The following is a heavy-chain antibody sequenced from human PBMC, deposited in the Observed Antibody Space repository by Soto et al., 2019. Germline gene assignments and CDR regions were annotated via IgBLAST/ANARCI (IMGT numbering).Heavy chain of an antibody. V-gene: IGHV4-59*01. CDR2: IYYSGST. D-gene: IGHD2-15*01. CDR3: ARDIVVVVAATRTRNYYYGMAV. Sequence: SATPSLRYPGADGKIGSYYWSWSRHPPGEGVELIGYIYYSGSTNYNPSLKSRVTISVDTSTSTVYMELSSLRSEDTAVYYCARDIVVVVAATRTRNYYYGMAVWGQGTTVTVSS. J-gene: IGHJ6*02. CDR1: DGKIGSYY.